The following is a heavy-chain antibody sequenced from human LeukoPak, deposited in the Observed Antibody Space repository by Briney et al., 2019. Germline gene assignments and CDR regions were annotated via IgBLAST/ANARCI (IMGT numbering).Heavy chain of an antibody. D-gene: IGHD6-6*01. V-gene: IGHV1-18*01. Sequence: ASVKVSCKASGYTFTSYGISWVRQAPGQGLEWMGWISAYNGNTNYAQKLQGRVTMTTDTSTSTAYMELRSLRSDDTAVYYCARDRRYSTSPYDAFDIWGQGTMATVSS. J-gene: IGHJ3*02. CDR3: ARDRRYSTSPYDAFDI. CDR2: ISAYNGNT. CDR1: GYTFTSYG.